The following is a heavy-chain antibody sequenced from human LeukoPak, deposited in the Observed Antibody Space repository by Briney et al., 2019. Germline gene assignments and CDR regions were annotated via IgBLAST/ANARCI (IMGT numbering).Heavy chain of an antibody. CDR3: ARDLAWESDAFDI. Sequence: GGSLRLSCAASGFTFSSYSMNWVRQAPGKGLEWVSSISSSSSYIYYADSVKGRFTISRDNAKNSLYLQMNSLRAEDTAVYYCARDLAWESDAFDIWGQGTMVTVSS. CDR1: GFTFSSYS. J-gene: IGHJ3*02. V-gene: IGHV3-21*01. D-gene: IGHD1-26*01. CDR2: ISSSSSYI.